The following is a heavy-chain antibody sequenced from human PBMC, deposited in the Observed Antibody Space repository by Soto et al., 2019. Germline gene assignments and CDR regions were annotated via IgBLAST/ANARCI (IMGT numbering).Heavy chain of an antibody. V-gene: IGHV4-61*01. CDR2: IYYSGST. CDR3: ARDSGSLYYYYYGMGV. J-gene: IGHJ6*02. D-gene: IGHD3-10*01. CDR1: GGSVSSGSYY. Sequence: SETLSLTCTVSGGSVSSGSYYWSWIRQPPGKGLEWIGYIYYSGSTNYNPSLKSRVTISVDTSKNQFSLKLSSVTAADTAVYYCARDSGSLYYYYYGMGVWGQGTTVTVSS.